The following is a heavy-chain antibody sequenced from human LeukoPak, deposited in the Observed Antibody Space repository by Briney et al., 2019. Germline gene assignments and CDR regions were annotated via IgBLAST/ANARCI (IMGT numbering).Heavy chain of an antibody. V-gene: IGHV3-23*01. CDR2: ITSSGADT. J-gene: IGHJ6*02. D-gene: IGHD3-10*01. CDR1: GFNFRIYA. Sequence: SGGSLRLSCAASGFNFRIYAMSWVRQAPGEGLEWVSAITSSGADTYFADSVKGRFTISRDNSKSTLYLQMDSLRAEDTAVYYCAKHLVRGSDYYDGLDVWGQGTTVTVSS. CDR3: AKHLVRGSDYYDGLDV.